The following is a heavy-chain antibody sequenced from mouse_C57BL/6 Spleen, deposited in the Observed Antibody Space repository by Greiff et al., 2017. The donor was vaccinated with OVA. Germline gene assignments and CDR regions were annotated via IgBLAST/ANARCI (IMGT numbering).Heavy chain of an antibody. CDR2: IYPGDGDT. CDR3: ARGGNSKGAMDY. D-gene: IGHD2-5*01. CDR1: GYAFSSSW. J-gene: IGHJ4*01. V-gene: IGHV1-82*01. Sequence: VQLQESGPELVKPGASVKISCKASGYAFSSSWMNWVKQRPGTGLEWIGRIYPGDGDTNYNGKFKGKATMTADKSYSTAYMQLSSLTSEDSAVYFCARGGNSKGAMDYWGQGTSVTVSS.